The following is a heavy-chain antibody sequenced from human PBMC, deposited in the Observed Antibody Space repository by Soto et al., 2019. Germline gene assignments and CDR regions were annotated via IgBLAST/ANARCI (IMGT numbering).Heavy chain of an antibody. CDR1: GFTFSTYW. Sequence: EVQLVESGGGLVQPGGSLRLSCGASGFTFSTYWMAWVRQGPGKGLVWVSRIKSDGTSTSYADSMKGRFTISRDNAKNTLYLQMYSLRAEDTVVYYCATGGSGYYNYWGQGTLVTVSS. J-gene: IGHJ4*02. D-gene: IGHD3-22*01. V-gene: IGHV3-74*01. CDR3: ATGGSGYYNY. CDR2: IKSDGTST.